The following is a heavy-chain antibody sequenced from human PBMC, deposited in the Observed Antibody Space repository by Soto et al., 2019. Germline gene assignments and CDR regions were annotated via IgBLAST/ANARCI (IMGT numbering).Heavy chain of an antibody. V-gene: IGHV3-21*01. CDR3: ASGPYFEILTGYFDP. CDR2: ISSSSTSV. J-gene: IGHJ5*02. D-gene: IGHD3-9*01. Sequence: EVRLVESGGGLVKPGGSLRLSCAASGFTFSSYTMNWVRQAPGKGLECVSSISSSSTSVYYADSVKARFTISRDNAKSSLYLQMNSLRAEDTAVYYCASGPYFEILTGYFDPWGQGALVTVSS. CDR1: GFTFSSYT.